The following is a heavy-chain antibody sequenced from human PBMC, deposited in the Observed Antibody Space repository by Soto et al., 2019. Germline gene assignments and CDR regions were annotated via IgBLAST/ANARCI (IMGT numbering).Heavy chain of an antibody. CDR3: ARHLSPYSSSFAA. CDR2: IDPSDSYT. D-gene: IGHD6-13*01. CDR1: VYSFTSCW. V-gene: IGHV5-10-1*01. J-gene: IGHJ5*02. Sequence: GESLKSSCKGSVYSFTSCWISWVRQMPGKGLEWMGRIDPSDSYTNYSPSFQGHVTISADKSISTAYLQWSSLKASDTAIYYCARHLSPYSSSFAAWGQGTLVTVSS.